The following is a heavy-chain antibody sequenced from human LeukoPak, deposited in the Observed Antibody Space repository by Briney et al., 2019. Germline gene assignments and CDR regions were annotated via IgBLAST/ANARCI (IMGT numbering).Heavy chain of an antibody. Sequence: GESLKISCNGSGYTFATYWIGWVRQIPGKGLELMGIIYPRDSRTTYSPPFQGQLTISADKSIRTAYLQWNSLKASDTAIYYCVRHLSDITSCPNYWGPGTLITVAS. CDR1: GYTFATYW. CDR3: VRHLSDITSCPNY. J-gene: IGHJ4*02. D-gene: IGHD2-2*01. CDR2: IYPRDSRT. V-gene: IGHV5-51*01.